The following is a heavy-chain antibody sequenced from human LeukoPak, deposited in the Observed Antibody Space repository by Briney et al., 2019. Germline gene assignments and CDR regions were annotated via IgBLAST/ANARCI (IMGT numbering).Heavy chain of an antibody. J-gene: IGHJ5*02. CDR2: INPNSGGT. V-gene: IGHV1-2*02. CDR1: GYTFTGYY. CDR3: ARDVLYYYDSSGYSRGGFDP. D-gene: IGHD3-22*01. Sequence: ASVKVSCKASGYTFTGYYMHWVRQAPGQGLEWMGWINPNSGGTNYGRVTMTRDTSISTAYMELSRLRSDDTAVYYCARDVLYYYDSSGYSRGGFDPWGQGTLVTVSS.